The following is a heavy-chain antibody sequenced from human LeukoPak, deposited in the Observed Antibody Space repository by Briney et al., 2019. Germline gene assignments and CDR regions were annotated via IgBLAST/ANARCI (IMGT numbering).Heavy chain of an antibody. D-gene: IGHD2-15*01. CDR3: AKPHTPYCSGGTCYVFDF. J-gene: IGHJ4*02. CDR2: ISYNGSNK. CDR1: GFTFSSYA. V-gene: IGHV3-30-3*02. Sequence: GGSLRLSCAASGFTFSSYAMHWVRQAPGKGLEWVAVISYNGSNKYYADSVKGRFTISRDNSKNTLYLQMNSLRAEDTAVYYCAKPHTPYCSGGTCYVFDFWGQGTLVTVSS.